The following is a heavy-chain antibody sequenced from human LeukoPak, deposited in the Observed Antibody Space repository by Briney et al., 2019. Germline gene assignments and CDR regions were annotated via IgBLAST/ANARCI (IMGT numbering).Heavy chain of an antibody. CDR2: IYWDDDK. V-gene: IGHV2-5*02. Sequence: SGPTLMQPTRTLTLTFTFSGFSVSTRGVGGGGIRQPPVKALEWLPLIYWDDDKRYSPSRKSRLTIPKDTSKNQVVLTRTNMDPVDTATYYCAHLKLGYDQWGQGTLVTVPS. CDR3: AHLKLGYDQ. D-gene: IGHD7-27*01. CDR1: GFSVSTRGVG. J-gene: IGHJ1*01.